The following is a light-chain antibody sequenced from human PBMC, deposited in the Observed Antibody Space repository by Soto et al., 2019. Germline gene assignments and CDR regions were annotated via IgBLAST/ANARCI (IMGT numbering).Light chain of an antibody. CDR1: SSDVGAYNY. V-gene: IGLV2-14*01. CDR2: GVT. J-gene: IGLJ1*01. Sequence: QSALTQPASVSGSPGQSITISCTGTSSDVGAYNYVSWYQQYPGKAPKLIIYGVTNRPSGVSNRFSGSKTGNTASLTISGLQAEDEAYYYCSSYTITNILSYVFGTGTKVTVL. CDR3: SSYTITNILSYV.